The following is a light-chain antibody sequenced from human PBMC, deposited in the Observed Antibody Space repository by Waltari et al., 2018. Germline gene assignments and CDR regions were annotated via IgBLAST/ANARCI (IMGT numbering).Light chain of an antibody. V-gene: IGKV3-11*01. CDR2: DAS. J-gene: IGKJ3*01. Sequence: EIVLTQSPATLSLSPGERATLSCRASQSVSSYLAWYQQKPGQAPRLLIYDASNRATGIPARFSGSGSGTDFTLTISSLQAEDVAVYYCQQYHSTPFTFGPGTKVDIK. CDR1: QSVSSY. CDR3: QQYHSTPFT.